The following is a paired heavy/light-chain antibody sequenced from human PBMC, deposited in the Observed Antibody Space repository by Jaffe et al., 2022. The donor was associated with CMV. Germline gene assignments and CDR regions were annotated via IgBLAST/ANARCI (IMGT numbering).Light chain of an antibody. J-gene: IGLJ1*01. V-gene: IGLV2-14*03. Sequence: QSALTQPASVSGSPGQAITISCTGTSSDVGGYNYVSWYQQHPGKAPKLMIYNVSDRPSGVSNRFSGSKSGNTASLTISGLQAEDEADYYCISYASTTTPHYVFGTGTKVTVL. CDR2: NVS. CDR1: SSDVGGYNY. CDR3: ISYASTTTPHYV.
Heavy chain of an antibody. CDR3: ARHSSGVGNAMDV. CDR1: GGSISSSSYH. Sequence: QKQLQESGPGLVKPSETLSLTCTVSGGSISSSSYHWAWIRQPPGKGLEWIGNIYYSGYTYYDPSLKSRVTISLDTSKNQFSLNLSSVTAADTAMYYCARHSSGVGNAMDVWGQGTTVTVSS. CDR2: IYYSGYT. D-gene: IGHD3-3*01. V-gene: IGHV4-39*01. J-gene: IGHJ6*02.